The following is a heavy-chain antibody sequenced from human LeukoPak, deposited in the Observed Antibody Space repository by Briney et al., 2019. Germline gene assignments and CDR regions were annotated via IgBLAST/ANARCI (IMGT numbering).Heavy chain of an antibody. CDR1: GGSISSGGYY. D-gene: IGHD4-17*01. J-gene: IGHJ4*02. V-gene: IGHV4-31*03. Sequence: TSETLSLTCTVSGGSISSGGYYWSWIRQHPGKGLEWIGYIYYSGSTYYNPSLKSRVTISVDTSKNQFSLKLSSVTAADTAVYDCARVETDYGDYASPLYYFDYWGQGTLVTVSS. CDR2: IYYSGST. CDR3: ARVETDYGDYASPLYYFDY.